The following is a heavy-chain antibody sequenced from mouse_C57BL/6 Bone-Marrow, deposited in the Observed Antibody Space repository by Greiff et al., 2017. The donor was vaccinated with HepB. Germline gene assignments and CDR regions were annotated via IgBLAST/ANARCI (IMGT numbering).Heavy chain of an antibody. J-gene: IGHJ2*01. Sequence: VQLQQSGAELERPGASVKLSCKASGYTFTDYYINWVKQRPGQGLEWIARIYPGSGNTYYNEKFKGKATLTAEKSSSTAYMQLSSLTSEDSAVYFCARKAGITTVVNYFDYWGQGTTLTVSS. CDR3: ARKAGITTVVNYFDY. V-gene: IGHV1-76*01. D-gene: IGHD1-1*01. CDR2: IYPGSGNT. CDR1: GYTFTDYY.